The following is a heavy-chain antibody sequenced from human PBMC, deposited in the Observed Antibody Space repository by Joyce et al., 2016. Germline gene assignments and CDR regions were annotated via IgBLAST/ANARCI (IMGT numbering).Heavy chain of an antibody. CDR2: IPYDGSHQ. D-gene: IGHD2-15*01. CDR1: GFMFNSFG. CDR3: AKDRGKGYCSGGSCLVRYFQH. Sequence: QVQLVESGGGVVQPGRSLRLSCTSSGFMFNSFGMHWVRQVPGKGLECVAVIPYDGSHQLYADSVKGRFIISRDNAKNTLFLQMNSRRPEDTAGYYCAKDRGKGYCSGGSCLVRYFQHWGQGTLVTVSS. J-gene: IGHJ1*01. V-gene: IGHV3-30*18.